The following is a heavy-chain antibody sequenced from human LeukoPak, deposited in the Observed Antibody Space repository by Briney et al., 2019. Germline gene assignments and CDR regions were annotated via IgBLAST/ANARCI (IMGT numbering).Heavy chain of an antibody. J-gene: IGHJ6*02. V-gene: IGHV1-2*02. Sequence: GASVKVSCKASGYTLTGYYMHWVRQAPGQGLEWMGWINPNSGGTNYAQKFQGRVTMTRDTSISTAYMELSRLRSDDTAVYYCAREEVVPAAGTGGGYYYYGMDVWGQGTTVTVSS. CDR2: INPNSGGT. D-gene: IGHD2-2*01. CDR1: GYTLTGYY. CDR3: AREEVVPAAGTGGGYYYYGMDV.